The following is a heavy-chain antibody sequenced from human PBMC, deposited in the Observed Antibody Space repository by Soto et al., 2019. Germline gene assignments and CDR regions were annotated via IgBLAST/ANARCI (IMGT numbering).Heavy chain of an antibody. CDR3: ARVRSSGREFDY. D-gene: IGHD6-25*01. CDR1: GYIFTTYS. Sequence: QVQLVQSGAEMKRPGASVILSCKASGYIFTTYSIRWVRQTAGQGLEWMAKVDPRDGSTGYAQKFRGRVSMAWDTSTGTVSMEVSSLTSDDTATYYCARVRSSGREFDYWGQGTQVTVSS. J-gene: IGHJ4*02. CDR2: VDPRDGST. V-gene: IGHV1-46*01.